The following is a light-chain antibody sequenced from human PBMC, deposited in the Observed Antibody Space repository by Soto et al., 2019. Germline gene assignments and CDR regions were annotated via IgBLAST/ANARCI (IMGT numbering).Light chain of an antibody. CDR1: QSVSSSY. V-gene: IGKV3-20*01. CDR3: QQYGSSPTWT. Sequence: EIVLTQSPGTLSLSPGERATLSCRASQSVSSSYLAWYQQKPGQAPRLLIYGASSRATGIPDRFSGSGSGTDFTLTISILEPEDFAVYYCQQYGSSPTWTFVQGTKVEIK. J-gene: IGKJ1*01. CDR2: GAS.